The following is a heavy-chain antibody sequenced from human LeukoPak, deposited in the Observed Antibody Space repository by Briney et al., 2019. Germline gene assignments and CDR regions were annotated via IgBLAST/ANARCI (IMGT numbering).Heavy chain of an antibody. CDR1: GFTFSSYA. D-gene: IGHD3-22*01. CDR2: ISGSGGST. CDR3: AKDLPDYYYDSSAYYYSPFDY. J-gene: IGHJ4*02. Sequence: GGSLRLSCVASGFTFSSYAMSWVRQAPGKGLEWVSSISGSGGSTYYADSVKGRFTISRDNSKNTLYLQMKSQRAEATAVYYCAKDLPDYYYDSSAYYYSPFDYWGQGTLVTVSS. V-gene: IGHV3-23*01.